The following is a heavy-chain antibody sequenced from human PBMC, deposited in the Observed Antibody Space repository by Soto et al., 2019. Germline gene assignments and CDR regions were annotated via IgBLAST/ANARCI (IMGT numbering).Heavy chain of an antibody. CDR2: ISSSGSYI. V-gene: IGHV3-21*01. CDR3: ARGGASYTMDV. J-gene: IGHJ6*02. CDR1: GFTFSAYS. D-gene: IGHD5-18*01. Sequence: ESGGGLVKPGGSLSLSCAASGFTFSAYSMNWVRHAPGKGLEWVSSISSSGSYIYYADSVKGRFTISRDNAKSSLFLQMNSLGAEDTAFYYCARGGASYTMDVWGQGTTVIVSS.